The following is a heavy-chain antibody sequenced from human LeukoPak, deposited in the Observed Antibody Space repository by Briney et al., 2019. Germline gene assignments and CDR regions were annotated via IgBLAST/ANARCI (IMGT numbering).Heavy chain of an antibody. V-gene: IGHV4-34*01. CDR1: GGSFSGYY. CDR3: ARGIRGFDL. D-gene: IGHD3-3*01. CDR2: INHSGST. J-gene: IGHJ2*01. Sequence: PSETLSLTCAVYGGSFSGYYWSWIRQPPGKGLEWIGEINHSGSTNYNPSLKSRVTISVDTSKNQFSLKLSSVTAADTAVYYCARGIRGFDLWGRGTLVTVSS.